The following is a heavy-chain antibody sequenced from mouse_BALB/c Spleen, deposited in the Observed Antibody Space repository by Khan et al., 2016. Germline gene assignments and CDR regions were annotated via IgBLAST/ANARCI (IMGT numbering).Heavy chain of an antibody. Sequence: EVQLQESGPGLVKPSQSLSLTCSVTGYSITSGYYWNWIRQFPGNKLEWMGYISYGGSNNYKPSLKNRISITRDKSKNQFFLKLNSVTTEDTATYYCATYGNYEGFAYWGQGTLVTVSA. CDR3: ATYGNYEGFAY. CDR1: GYSITSGYY. D-gene: IGHD2-10*02. J-gene: IGHJ3*01. CDR2: ISYGGSN. V-gene: IGHV3-6*02.